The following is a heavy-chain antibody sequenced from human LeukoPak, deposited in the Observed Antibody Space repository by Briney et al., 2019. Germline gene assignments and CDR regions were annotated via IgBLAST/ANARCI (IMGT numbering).Heavy chain of an antibody. D-gene: IGHD3-22*01. J-gene: IGHJ4*02. CDR1: GFTFSSYG. CDR3: AKDHTSYYGSSGSDY. CDR2: ISYDGSNK. V-gene: IGHV3-30*18. Sequence: PGRSLRLSCAASGFTFSSYGMHWVRQAPGKGLEWVAVISYDGSNKYYADSVKGRFTISRDNSKNTLYLQMNSLRAEDTAVYYCAKDHTSYYGSSGSDYWGQGTLVTVSS.